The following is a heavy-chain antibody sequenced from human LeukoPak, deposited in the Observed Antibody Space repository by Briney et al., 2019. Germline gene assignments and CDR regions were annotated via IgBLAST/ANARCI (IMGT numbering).Heavy chain of an antibody. J-gene: IGHJ4*02. CDR1: GFTFRDYG. CDR2: IRSKAYGGTT. D-gene: IGHD3-22*01. CDR3: ARKTDSGGQGDY. V-gene: IGHV3-49*04. Sequence: GGSLRLSCTASGFTFRDYGLSWVRQTPGKGLEWVGFIRSKAYGGTTEYAASVKGRFTISRDNSKNTLYLQMNSLRAEDTAVYYCARKTDSGGQGDYWGPGTLVTVSS.